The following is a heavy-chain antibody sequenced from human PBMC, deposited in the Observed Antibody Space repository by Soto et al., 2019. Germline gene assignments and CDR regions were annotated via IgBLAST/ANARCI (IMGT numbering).Heavy chain of an antibody. V-gene: IGHV4-4*02. D-gene: IGHD3-22*01. CDR1: GGSISSSNW. J-gene: IGHJ3*02. Sequence: SETLSLTCAVSGGSISSSNWWSWVRQPPGKGLEWIGEIYHSGSTNYNPSLKSRVTISVDKSKNQFSLKLSSVTAADTAVYYCARDRAWAYHYDSTGYYQDALDIWHQGIMVTVSS. CDR2: IYHSGST. CDR3: ARDRAWAYHYDSTGYYQDALDI.